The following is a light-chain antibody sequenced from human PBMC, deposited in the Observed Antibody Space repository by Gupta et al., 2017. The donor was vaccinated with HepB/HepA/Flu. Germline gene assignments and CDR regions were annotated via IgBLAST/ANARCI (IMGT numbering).Light chain of an antibody. Sequence: DIQMTQSPSSLSASVGDRVTITCRASQSIRNYLNWYQHKPGKAPTLLIYSASTFQNEVPSRFSGSGSGTEFTLTISSLQPEDCAAYYCQQCLTTPITFGQGTQLELK. CDR1: QSIRNY. CDR2: SAS. V-gene: IGKV1-39*01. CDR3: QQCLTTPIT. J-gene: IGKJ5*01.